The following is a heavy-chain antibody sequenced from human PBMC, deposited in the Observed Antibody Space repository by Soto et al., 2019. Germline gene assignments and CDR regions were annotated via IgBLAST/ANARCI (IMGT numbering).Heavy chain of an antibody. CDR3: AAVNSLRYCSGGSCYSGVVDY. CDR1: SGSISSSNW. CDR2: IYHSGST. V-gene: IGHV4-4*02. J-gene: IGHJ4*02. D-gene: IGHD2-15*01. Sequence: QVQLQESGPGLVKPSGTQSLTCAVSSGSISSSNWWSWVRQPPGKGLEWIGEIYHSGSTNYNPSLKSRVTISVDKSKNQFSLKLSSVTAADTAVYYCAAVNSLRYCSGGSCYSGVVDYWGQGTLVTVSS.